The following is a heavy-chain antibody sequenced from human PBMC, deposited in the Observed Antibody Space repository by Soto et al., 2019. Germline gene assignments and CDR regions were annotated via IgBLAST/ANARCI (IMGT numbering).Heavy chain of an antibody. CDR1: GVSISSGAYY. J-gene: IGHJ5*02. D-gene: IGHD5-18*01. CDR3: ARKYTYGPTLNWFDP. V-gene: IGHV4-31*03. CDR2: ISYSGTT. Sequence: QVQLQESGPGLVKPSETLSLTCTVSGVSISSGAYYWSWIRQHPGKGLECIGYISYSGTTYYNPSLKSRVIVSVDTSKNQFSLTLSSVTAADTALYFCARKYTYGPTLNWFDPWGQGTLVTVSS.